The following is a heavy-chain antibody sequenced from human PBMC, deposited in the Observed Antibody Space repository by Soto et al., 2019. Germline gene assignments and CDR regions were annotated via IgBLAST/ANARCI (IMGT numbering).Heavy chain of an antibody. J-gene: IGHJ4*02. Sequence: QVQLQESGPGLVKPSGTLSLTCAVSGASIISMNWWSWVRQPPGKGLEWIGEIHHSGSTNYNPSLMRRVPISVDKATNAFSLKLTSVTAADTAVYYCARYDYGSGDDYNIDYWGQGTLVTVSS. CDR1: GASIISMNW. CDR3: ARYDYGSGDDYNIDY. CDR2: IHHSGST. D-gene: IGHD3-10*01. V-gene: IGHV4-4*02.